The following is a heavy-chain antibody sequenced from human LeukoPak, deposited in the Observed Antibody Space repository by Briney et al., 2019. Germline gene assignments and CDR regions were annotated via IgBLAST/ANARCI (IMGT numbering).Heavy chain of an antibody. CDR3: AKINNDDDY. CDR1: GFTFTTFG. CDR2: ISPDGKIE. Sequence: GSLRLSCAASGFTFTTFGIRWVRQAPGKGLEWVAAISPDGKIEYYTDSVKGRFTVSRDNSKNMIYLQMNSLRGEDSAVYFCAKINNDDDYWGQGALVTVSS. J-gene: IGHJ4*02. V-gene: IGHV3-30*18. D-gene: IGHD1/OR15-1a*01.